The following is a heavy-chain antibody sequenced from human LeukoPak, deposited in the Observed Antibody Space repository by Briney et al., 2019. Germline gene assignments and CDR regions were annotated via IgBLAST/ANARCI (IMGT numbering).Heavy chain of an antibody. CDR2: ISAYNGNT. J-gene: IGHJ4*02. D-gene: IGHD2-15*01. CDR3: ARRGYCSGGSCYYESIDY. V-gene: IGHV1-18*01. CDR1: GYTFTSYG. Sequence: ASVKVSCKASGYTFTSYGISWVRQAPGQGVEWMGWISAYNGNTNYAQKLQGRVTMTTDTSTSTAYMELRSLRSDDTAVYYCARRGYCSGGSCYYESIDYWGQGTLVTVSS.